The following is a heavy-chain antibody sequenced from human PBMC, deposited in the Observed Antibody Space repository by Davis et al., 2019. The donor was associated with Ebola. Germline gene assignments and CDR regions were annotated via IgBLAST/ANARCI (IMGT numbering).Heavy chain of an antibody. CDR3: ASLWFAFHY. Sequence: PGGFLRLSCAASGFTFSSYAMSWVRQAPGKGLEWVSAITGSGTNTYYADSVKGRFTISRDNPKNTLYLQMNSLRAEDTAVYYCASLWFAFHYWGQGTLVTVSS. CDR2: ITGSGTNT. J-gene: IGHJ4*02. D-gene: IGHD3-10*01. V-gene: IGHV3-23*01. CDR1: GFTFSSYA.